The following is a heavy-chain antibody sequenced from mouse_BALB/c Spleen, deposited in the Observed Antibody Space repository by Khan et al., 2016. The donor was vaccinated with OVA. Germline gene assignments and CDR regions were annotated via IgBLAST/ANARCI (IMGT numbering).Heavy chain of an antibody. Sequence: EVELVESGGDLVKPGGSLKLSCAASGFTFSNYAMSWVRQTPEKRLEWVASISSGGTTYFPDSVKGRFTISRDNGRNILYLQMSSLRSEDTAMYYCARDHWFTYWGQGTLVTVSA. CDR2: ISSGGTT. V-gene: IGHV5-6-5*01. CDR3: ARDHWFTY. J-gene: IGHJ3*01. CDR1: GFTFSNYA.